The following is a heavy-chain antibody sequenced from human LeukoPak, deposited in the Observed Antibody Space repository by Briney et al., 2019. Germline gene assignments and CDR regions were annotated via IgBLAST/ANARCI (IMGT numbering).Heavy chain of an antibody. Sequence: PSETLSLTCSVSGYSFTSGHYWGWIRQPPGKGLEWIANIYHTGSAHYNPSLKSRVTISVDTSKNQFSRKLSSVTAADTAVYYCARYCTSTTCILRGFDYWGQGTLVTVSS. V-gene: IGHV4-38-2*01. D-gene: IGHD2-2*01. J-gene: IGHJ4*02. CDR1: GYSFTSGHY. CDR3: ARYCTSTTCILRGFDY. CDR2: IYHTGSA.